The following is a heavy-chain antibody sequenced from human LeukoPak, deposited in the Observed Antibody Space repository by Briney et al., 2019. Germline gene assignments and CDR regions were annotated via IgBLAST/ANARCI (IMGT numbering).Heavy chain of an antibody. Sequence: GASVKVSCKASGYTFTGYYMHWVRQAPGQGLEWMGWINPNSGGTNYAQKFQGRVTMTRDTSISTAYMELSRLRSDDTAVYYCARGGSSSGYYGGYYFDYWGQGTLVTVSS. D-gene: IGHD3-22*01. CDR3: ARGGSSSGYYGGYYFDY. CDR1: GYTFTGYY. CDR2: INPNSGGT. V-gene: IGHV1-2*02. J-gene: IGHJ4*02.